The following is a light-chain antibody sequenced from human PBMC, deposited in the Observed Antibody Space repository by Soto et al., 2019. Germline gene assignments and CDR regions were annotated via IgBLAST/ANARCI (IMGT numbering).Light chain of an antibody. CDR3: QSYDSSSVI. V-gene: IGLV6-57*04. CDR1: SGSIASNY. J-gene: IGLJ2*01. CDR2: EDN. Sequence: NFMLTQPHSGSESPGKTVTISCSRSSGSIASNYVQWYRQRPGSAPTTVIYEDNQRPSGVPDRFSGSIDSSSNSASLTISGLKTEDEADYYCQSYDSSSVIFGGGTKVTVL.